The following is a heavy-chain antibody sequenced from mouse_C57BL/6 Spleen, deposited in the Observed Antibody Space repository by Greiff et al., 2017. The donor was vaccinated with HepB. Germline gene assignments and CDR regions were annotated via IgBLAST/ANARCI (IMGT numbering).Heavy chain of an antibody. D-gene: IGHD2-2*01. CDR2: IYPGSGNT. Sequence: VQLQQSGAELVRPGASVKLSCKASGYTFTDYYINWVKQRPGQGLEWIARIYPGSGNTYYNEKFKGKATLTAEKSSSTAYMQLSSLTSEDSAVYFCAKDYGYDDGDFDYWGQGTTLTVSS. V-gene: IGHV1-76*01. CDR1: GYTFTDYY. J-gene: IGHJ2*01. CDR3: AKDYGYDDGDFDY.